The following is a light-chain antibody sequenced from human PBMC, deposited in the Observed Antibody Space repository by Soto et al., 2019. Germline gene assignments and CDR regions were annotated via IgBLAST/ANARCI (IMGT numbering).Light chain of an antibody. CDR3: QQYDYLPHT. CDR2: DAS. V-gene: IGKV1-33*01. CDR1: EDITNY. J-gene: IGKJ2*01. Sequence: DIQMTQAPSSLSASVGDKVTITCQANEDITNYLNWYQQKAGKAPKLLIYDASNLETGVPSRFSGNGSGTEFTFTITSLQTEDIATYFCQQYDYLPHTFGQGTKLEIK.